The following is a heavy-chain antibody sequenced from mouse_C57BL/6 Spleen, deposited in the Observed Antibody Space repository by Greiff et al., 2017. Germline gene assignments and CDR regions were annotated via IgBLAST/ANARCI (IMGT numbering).Heavy chain of an antibody. Sequence: VQLQQSGAELARPGASVKLSCTASGYTFTSYGISWVKQRTGQGLEWIGEIYARSGNTYYNEKFKGKATLTADKSSSTAYMELRSLTAEDSAVYFCARGDYYGSGAYWGQGTLVTVPA. CDR3: ARGDYYGSGAY. D-gene: IGHD1-1*01. CDR1: GYTFTSYG. V-gene: IGHV1-81*01. CDR2: IYARSGNT. J-gene: IGHJ3*01.